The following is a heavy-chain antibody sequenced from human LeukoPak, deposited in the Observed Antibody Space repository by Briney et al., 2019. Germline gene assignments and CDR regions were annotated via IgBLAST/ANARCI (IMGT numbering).Heavy chain of an antibody. D-gene: IGHD3-22*01. CDR1: GFTFSSYA. J-gene: IGHJ4*02. CDR3: AKDQVAITMIVVVSPFDY. CDR2: ISGSGGST. Sequence: PGGSLRLSCAASGFTFSSYAMSWVRQAPGKGLEWVSAISGSGGSTYYADSMKGRFTISRDNSKNTLYLQMNSLRAEDTAVYYCAKDQVAITMIVVVSPFDYWGQGTLVTVSS. V-gene: IGHV3-23*01.